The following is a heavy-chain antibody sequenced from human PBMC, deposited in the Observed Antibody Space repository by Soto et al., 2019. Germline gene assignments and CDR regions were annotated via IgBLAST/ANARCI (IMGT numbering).Heavy chain of an antibody. D-gene: IGHD4-4*01. CDR3: ARNNYATAPDY. J-gene: IGHJ4*02. CDR1: GYTFTGYY. CDR2: INPNSGGT. Sequence: ASVKVSCKASGYTFTGYYMHWVRQAPGQGLEWMGWINPNSGGTNYAQKFQGWVTMTRDTSISTAYMELRSLRSDDTAVYYCARNNYATAPDYWCQGTLVTVSS. V-gene: IGHV1-2*04.